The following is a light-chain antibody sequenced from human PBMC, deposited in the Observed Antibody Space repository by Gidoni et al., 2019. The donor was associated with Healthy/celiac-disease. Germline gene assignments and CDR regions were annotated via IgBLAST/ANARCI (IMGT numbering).Light chain of an antibody. CDR1: QSIGSS. J-gene: IGKJ5*01. Sequence: EIVLYQSAYFPSVTPKEKVTITCRASQSIGSSLHWYQQKPDQAPKLLIQYAAQSISGVPSRFSGSGSGTDFNLTINSLEAEDAAAYYCHQSSSLPPITFGQGTRLEIK. CDR3: HQSSSLPPIT. CDR2: YAA. V-gene: IGKV6D-21*02.